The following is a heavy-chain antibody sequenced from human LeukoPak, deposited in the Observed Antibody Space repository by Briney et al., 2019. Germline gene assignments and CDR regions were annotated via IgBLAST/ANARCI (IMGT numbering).Heavy chain of an antibody. CDR2: ISYDGSNK. CDR1: GFTFSSYG. CDR3: AKDSGWELLDYYYYGRDV. V-gene: IGHV3-30*18. J-gene: IGHJ6*02. Sequence: GGSLRLSCAASGFTFSSYGMHWVRQAPGKGLEWVAVISYDGSNKYYADSVKGRFTISRGNSKNTLYLQMNSLRAEDTAVYYCAKDSGWELLDYYYYGRDVWGQGTTVTVSS. D-gene: IGHD1-26*01.